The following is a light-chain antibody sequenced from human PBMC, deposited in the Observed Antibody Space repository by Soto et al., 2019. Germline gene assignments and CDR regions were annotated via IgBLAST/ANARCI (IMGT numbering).Light chain of an antibody. V-gene: IGKV1-27*01. Sequence: DIQMTQSPSSLSASVGDRVTITCRASQGISNYLAWYQQKPGKVPKLLIYAASTLQAGVPSRFSGSGSGTDFTRTISSLQPEDVATYYCQNYNSAPWTFGQGTKVEIK. J-gene: IGKJ1*01. CDR3: QNYNSAPWT. CDR1: QGISNY. CDR2: AAS.